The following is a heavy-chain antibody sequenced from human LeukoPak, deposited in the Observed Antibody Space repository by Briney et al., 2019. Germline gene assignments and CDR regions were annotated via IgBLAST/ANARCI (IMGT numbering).Heavy chain of an antibody. V-gene: IGHV3-48*01. Sequence: GGSLRLSCAASGFTFSSYSMNWVRQAPGKGLEWVSYISSSSSTIYYADSVKGRFTISRDNAKNSLYLQMNSLRAEDTAVYYCARVSHSSGYPHDYWGQGTLVTVFS. CDR2: ISSSSSTI. J-gene: IGHJ4*02. CDR1: GFTFSSYS. D-gene: IGHD3-22*01. CDR3: ARVSHSSGYPHDY.